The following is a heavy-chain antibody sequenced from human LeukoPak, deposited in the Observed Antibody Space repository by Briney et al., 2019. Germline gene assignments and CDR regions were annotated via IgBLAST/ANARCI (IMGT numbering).Heavy chain of an antibody. Sequence: GGSLRLSCAASGFTFSSYAMHWVRQAPGKGLEWVAVISYDGSNKYYADSVKGRFTISRDNSKNTLYLQMNSLRAEDTAVYYCARDHAPGYSYGIVDYWGQGTLVTVSS. J-gene: IGHJ4*02. CDR2: ISYDGSNK. CDR1: GFTFSSYA. CDR3: ARDHAPGYSYGIVDY. D-gene: IGHD5-18*01. V-gene: IGHV3-30-3*01.